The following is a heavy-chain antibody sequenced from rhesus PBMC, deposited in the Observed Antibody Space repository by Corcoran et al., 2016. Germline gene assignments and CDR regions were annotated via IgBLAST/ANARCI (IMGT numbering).Heavy chain of an antibody. D-gene: IGHD3-3*01. Sequence: QVQLQESGPVLVRPAEHLSRPCGVSCHSISSFSWCTWYRHPPGKGLEWIGNVGGYSGTTYYNPSLKSRATISKDASQNQFSLKLTSVTAADTAVYFCARRYSSSWTWGQGVLVSVSS. J-gene: IGHJ4*01. V-gene: IGHV4-65*02. CDR3: ARRYSSSWT. CDR2: VGGYSGTT. CDR1: CHSISSFSW.